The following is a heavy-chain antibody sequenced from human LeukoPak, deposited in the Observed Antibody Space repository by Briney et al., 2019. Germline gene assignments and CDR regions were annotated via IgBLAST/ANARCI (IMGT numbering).Heavy chain of an antibody. CDR1: GYSFTSYW. CDR2: IDPSDSYT. D-gene: IGHD5-18*01. Sequence: TGESLKISCKGSGYSFTSYWISWVRQMPGKGLEWMGRIDPSDSYTNYSPSFQGHVTISADKSISTAYLQWSSLKASDTAMYYCARQEYSYYYYYGMDVWGQGTTVTVSS. J-gene: IGHJ6*02. CDR3: ARQEYSYYYYYGMDV. V-gene: IGHV5-10-1*01.